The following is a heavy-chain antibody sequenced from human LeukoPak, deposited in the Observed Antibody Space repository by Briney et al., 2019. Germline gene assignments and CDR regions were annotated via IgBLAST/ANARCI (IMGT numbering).Heavy chain of an antibody. V-gene: IGHV3-53*05. Sequence: GGSLILSCAASGVTVSNNFMSWVRQAPGKGLEWVSVIYGGGSTYYADSVKGRFTISRDNSKNTLYLQMNSLRAEDTAVYYCAKDTLSGQQLDCYYYYYMDVWGKGTTVTVSS. CDR3: AKDTLSGQQLDCYYYYYMDV. CDR2: IYGGGST. D-gene: IGHD6-13*01. CDR1: GVTVSNNF. J-gene: IGHJ6*03.